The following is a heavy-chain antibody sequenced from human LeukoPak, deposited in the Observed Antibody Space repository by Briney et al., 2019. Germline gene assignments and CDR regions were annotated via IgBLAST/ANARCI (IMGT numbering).Heavy chain of an antibody. CDR2: VYTSGST. D-gene: IGHD1-20*01. CDR3: ARDPFNWSYFDY. J-gene: IGHJ4*02. CDR1: GGSISSHY. V-gene: IGHV4-4*07. Sequence: SETLSLTCTVSGGSISSHYWSWIRQPAGKGLEWIGRVYTSGSTNYNPSLKSRVTMSVDTSKNQFSLKLSSVTAADTAVYYCARDPFNWSYFDYWGQGTLVTVSS.